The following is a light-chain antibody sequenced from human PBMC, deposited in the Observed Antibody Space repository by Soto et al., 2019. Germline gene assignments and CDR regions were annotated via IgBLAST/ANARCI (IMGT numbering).Light chain of an antibody. CDR3: QQYNSYPWT. J-gene: IGKJ1*01. CDR1: QSISSW. Sequence: DFQMTQSPSTLSASVGDRVTITCRASQSISSWLAWYQQKPGKAPKLLIYKASSLESGVLSRFSGSGSGTEFTLTISSLQPDDFATYYCQQYNSYPWTFGQGTKVDIK. V-gene: IGKV1-5*03. CDR2: KAS.